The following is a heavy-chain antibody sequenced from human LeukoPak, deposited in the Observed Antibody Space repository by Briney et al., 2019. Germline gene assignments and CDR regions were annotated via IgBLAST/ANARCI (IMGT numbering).Heavy chain of an antibody. CDR3: ARGLKRYYYYGMDV. Sequence: ETLSLTCAVYGGSFSGYYWSWIRQPPGKGLEWIGEINHSGSTNYNPSLKSRVTISVDTSKNQFSLKLSSVTAADTAVYYCARGLKRYYYYGMDVWGQGTTVTVSS. J-gene: IGHJ6*02. CDR2: INHSGST. V-gene: IGHV4-34*01. CDR1: GGSFSGYY.